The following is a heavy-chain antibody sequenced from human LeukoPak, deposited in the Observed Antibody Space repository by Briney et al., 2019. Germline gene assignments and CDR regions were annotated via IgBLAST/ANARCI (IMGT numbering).Heavy chain of an antibody. J-gene: IGHJ4*02. V-gene: IGHV1-8*03. CDR3: ARRDCSGGTCRTRIFDY. CDR2: MNPNSGNT. D-gene: IGHD2-15*01. CDR1: VYTFTSYD. Sequence: GASVKVSCKASVYTFTSYDINWVRQATGQGLEWMGWMNPNSGNTGYAQKFQGRVTLTRNTSISTAYMEVSSLISEDTAVYYCARRDCSGGTCRTRIFDYWGQGTLVTVSS.